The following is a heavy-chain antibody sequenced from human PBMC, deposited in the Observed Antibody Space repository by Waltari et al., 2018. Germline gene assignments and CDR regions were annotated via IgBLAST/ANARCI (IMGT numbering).Heavy chain of an antibody. Sequence: VQLVQSGAEVKKPGASVKVSCKASGYTFTGYYMHWVRQAPGQGLEWMGWINPNSGGTNYAQKFQGWVTMTRDTSISTAYMELSRLRSDDTAVYYCARGGLWFGEFYYFDYWGQGTLVTVSS. J-gene: IGHJ4*02. CDR2: INPNSGGT. CDR3: ARGGLWFGEFYYFDY. D-gene: IGHD3-10*01. V-gene: IGHV1-2*04. CDR1: GYTFTGYY.